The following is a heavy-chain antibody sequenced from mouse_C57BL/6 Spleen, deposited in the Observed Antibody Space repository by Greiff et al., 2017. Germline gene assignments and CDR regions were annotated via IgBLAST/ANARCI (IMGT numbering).Heavy chain of an antibody. CDR3: ARNYGPAWFAY. CDR1: GYSITSGYY. Sequence: EVKLMESGPGLVKPSQSLSLTCSVTGYSITSGYYWNWIRQFPGNKLEWMGYISYDGSNNYNPSLKNRISITRDTSKNQFFLKLNSVTTEDTATYYCARNYGPAWFAYWGQGTLVTVSA. CDR2: ISYDGSN. V-gene: IGHV3-6*01. D-gene: IGHD1-2*01. J-gene: IGHJ3*01.